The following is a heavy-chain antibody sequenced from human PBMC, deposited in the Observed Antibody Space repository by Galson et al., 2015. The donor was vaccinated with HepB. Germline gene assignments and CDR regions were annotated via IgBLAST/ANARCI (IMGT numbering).Heavy chain of an antibody. D-gene: IGHD6-13*01. CDR2: IYSGGST. CDR1: GFTVSSNY. J-gene: IGHJ4*02. V-gene: IGHV3-53*01. Sequence: SLRLSCAASGFTVSSNYMSWVRQAPGKGLEWVSVIYSGGSTYYADSVKGRFTTSRDNSKNTLYLQMNSLRAEDTAVYYCARGSSSWYARSLYYFDYWGQGTLVTVSS. CDR3: ARGSSSWYARSLYYFDY.